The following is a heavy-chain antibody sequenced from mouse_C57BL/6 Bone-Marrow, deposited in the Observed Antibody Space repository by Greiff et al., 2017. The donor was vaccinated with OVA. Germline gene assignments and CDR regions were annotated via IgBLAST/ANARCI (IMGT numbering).Heavy chain of an antibody. CDR1: GYAFSSSW. V-gene: IGHV1-82*01. Sequence: QVQLQQSGPELVKPGASVKISCKASGYAFSSSWMHWVKQRPGKGLEWIGRIYPGDGDTNYNGKFKGKATLTADKSSSTAYMQLSSLTSEDSAVYFCNTGFAYWGQGTLVTVSA. CDR2: IYPGDGDT. J-gene: IGHJ3*01. D-gene: IGHD1-1*01. CDR3: NTGFAY.